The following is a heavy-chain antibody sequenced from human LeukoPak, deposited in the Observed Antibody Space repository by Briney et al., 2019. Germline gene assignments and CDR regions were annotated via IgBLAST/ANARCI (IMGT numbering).Heavy chain of an antibody. CDR1: GYTFTGYY. D-gene: IGHD5/OR15-5a*01. Sequence: ASVKVSCKASGYTFTGYYMHWVRQAPGQGLEWMGRINPNSGGTNYAQKFQGRVTMTRDTSISTAYMELGRLRSDDTAVYYCARDLRPLRVAWFDPWGQGTLVTVSP. J-gene: IGHJ5*02. CDR2: INPNSGGT. V-gene: IGHV1-2*06. CDR3: ARDLRPLRVAWFDP.